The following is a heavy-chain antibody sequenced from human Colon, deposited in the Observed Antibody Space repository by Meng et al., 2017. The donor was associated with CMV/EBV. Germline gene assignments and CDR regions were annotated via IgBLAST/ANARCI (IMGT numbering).Heavy chain of an antibody. CDR2: MTYDGGKE. CDR1: GFTFSSYG. CDR3: AKFRETKRDY. J-gene: IGHJ4*02. V-gene: IGHV3-30*02. D-gene: IGHD1-7*01. Sequence: QGQLGESGGGVVQPGGSLRLSCVVSGFTFSSYGMHWVRQVPGKGLEWVAFMTYDGGKEYYADSVQGRFTISRDNFKNTLYLQMNSLRAEDTAIYYCAKFRETKRDYWGQGTLVTVSS.